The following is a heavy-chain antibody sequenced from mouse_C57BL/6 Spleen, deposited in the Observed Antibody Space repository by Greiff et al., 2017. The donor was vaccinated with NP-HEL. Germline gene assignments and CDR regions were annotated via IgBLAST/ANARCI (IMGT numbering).Heavy chain of an antibody. CDR1: GYTFTSYG. CDR2: IYPRSGNT. Sequence: QVQLQQSGAELARPGASVKLSCKASGYTFTSYGISWVKQRTGQGLEWIGEIYPRSGNTYYNEKFKGKATLTADKSSSTAYMELRSLTSEDSAVYFCNYYGSKFAYWGQGTLVTVSA. CDR3: NYYGSKFAY. D-gene: IGHD1-1*01. V-gene: IGHV1-81*01. J-gene: IGHJ3*01.